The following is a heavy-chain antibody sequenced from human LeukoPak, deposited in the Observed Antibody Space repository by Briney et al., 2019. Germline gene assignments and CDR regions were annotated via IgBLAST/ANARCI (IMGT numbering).Heavy chain of an antibody. CDR3: ARVSRYYYDSSGYGAEYFQH. J-gene: IGHJ1*01. D-gene: IGHD3-22*01. V-gene: IGHV4-59*01. Sequence: SETLSLTCAVSGGSISNYYWSWIRQPPGKGLEWIGYTYSSGGTNNNPSLKSRGTISLDTSKNQFFLELSSVTAADTAVYYCARVSRYYYDSSGYGAEYFQHWGQGTLVTVSS. CDR1: GGSISNYY. CDR2: TYSSGGT.